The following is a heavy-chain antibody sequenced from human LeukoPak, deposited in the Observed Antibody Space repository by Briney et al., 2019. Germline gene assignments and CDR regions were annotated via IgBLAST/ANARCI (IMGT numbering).Heavy chain of an antibody. Sequence: GGSLRLSCAASGINISSYGMHWVRQAPGKGLEWVAFIRNDGAKTYYADSAKGRFTISRDNSRNTLYLQMNSLTAEDTAVFYCAKDGVILAPGVYWYMDVWGRGTTVTVSS. CDR2: IRNDGAKT. J-gene: IGHJ6*03. CDR1: GINISSYG. CDR3: AKDGVILAPGVYWYMDV. D-gene: IGHD3-16*02. V-gene: IGHV3-30*02.